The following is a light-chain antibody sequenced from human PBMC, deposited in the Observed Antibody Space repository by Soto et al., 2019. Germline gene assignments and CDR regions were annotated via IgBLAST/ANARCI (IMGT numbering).Light chain of an antibody. CDR2: DAS. J-gene: IGKJ4*01. CDR3: QQYGSTPLT. CDR1: QSVGSNK. Sequence: EIVLTQSPGTLSLSPGERATLSCRASQSVGSNKLAWYQQKRGQAPRFLMYDASTRSTGIPDRFSGSGSGTDFTLTISRLEPEDFAVYYCQQYGSTPLTFGGGTQVEI. V-gene: IGKV3-20*01.